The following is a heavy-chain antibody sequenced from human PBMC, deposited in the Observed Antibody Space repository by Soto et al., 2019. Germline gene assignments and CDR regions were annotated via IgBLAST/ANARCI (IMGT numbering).Heavy chain of an antibody. CDR1: WFTFSSYA. Sequence: GGSVRLSCAASWFTFSSYAMSWVRQAPGKGVEWVSAISGSGGSTYYADSVKCRFTIYRDNYKNKLYLQMNSLRAEDTAVYYCAKEGWAGFAFDSWGQGTMVTVS. V-gene: IGHV3-23*01. D-gene: IGHD6-19*01. CDR2: ISGSGGST. J-gene: IGHJ3*02. CDR3: AKEGWAGFAFDS.